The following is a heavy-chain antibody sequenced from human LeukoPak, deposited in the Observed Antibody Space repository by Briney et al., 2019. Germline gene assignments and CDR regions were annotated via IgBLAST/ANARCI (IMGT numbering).Heavy chain of an antibody. J-gene: IGHJ4*02. Sequence: GGSLRLSCAASAFTFSTYWMNWVGQAPGKGLEWVASIKADGSEKYYVDSLKARFPISRDNASNSLYLQMIGLSAEDTAVYYCARGLSSPGPDHWGQGTLVTVSS. V-gene: IGHV3-7*05. CDR2: IKADGSEK. CDR1: AFTFSTYW. D-gene: IGHD6-6*01. CDR3: ARGLSSPGPDH.